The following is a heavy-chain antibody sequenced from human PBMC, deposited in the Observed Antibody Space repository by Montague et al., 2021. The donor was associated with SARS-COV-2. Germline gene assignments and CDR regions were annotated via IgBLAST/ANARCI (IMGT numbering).Heavy chain of an antibody. V-gene: IGHV4-59*13. CDR1: GGPISSYY. Sequence: SQTLSLTCTVSGGPISSYYWSWIRQPRGKGLEWIGHTYYSGTTNYNPSLKSRVTISVDTSKNQFSLKLSSVTAADTAVYYCARVSYSSSGFFYYYYGIDVWGQGTTVTVSS. CDR2: TYYSGTT. J-gene: IGHJ6*02. CDR3: ARVSYSSSGFFYYYYGIDV. D-gene: IGHD6-6*01.